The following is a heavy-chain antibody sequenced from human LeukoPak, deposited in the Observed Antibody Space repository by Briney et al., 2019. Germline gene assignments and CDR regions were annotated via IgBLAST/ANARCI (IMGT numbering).Heavy chain of an antibody. J-gene: IGHJ3*02. Sequence: GGSLRLSCAASGFTFSDYYMSWIRQAPGKGLEWVSYISSSGSTIYYADSVKGRFTISRDNAKNSLYLQMNSLRAEDTAVYYCASHYCGGVCYPSHDAFDIWGQGTMVTVSS. D-gene: IGHD2-21*02. CDR1: GFTFSDYY. CDR3: ASHYCGGVCYPSHDAFDI. CDR2: ISSSGSTI. V-gene: IGHV3-11*01.